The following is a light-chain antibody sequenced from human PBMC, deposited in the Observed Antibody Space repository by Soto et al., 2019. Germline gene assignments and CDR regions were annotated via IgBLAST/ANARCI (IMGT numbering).Light chain of an antibody. V-gene: IGLV2-14*01. CDR3: SSYTSSSTGV. Sequence: QSVLTQPASVSGSLGQSITISCTGTRTDIGGYNYVSWYQQYPGKAPKLVICEVTSRPSGISDRFSGSKSGNTASLTISGLQAEDEADYYCSSYTSSSTGVFGTGTKVTVL. CDR2: EVT. J-gene: IGLJ1*01. CDR1: RTDIGGYNY.